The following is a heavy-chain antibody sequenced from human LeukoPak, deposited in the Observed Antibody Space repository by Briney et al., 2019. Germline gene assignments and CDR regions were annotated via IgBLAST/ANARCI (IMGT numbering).Heavy chain of an antibody. CDR2: INHSGST. Sequence: SETLSLTCAVYGGSFSGYYWSWIRQPPGKGLEWIGEINHSGSTNYNPSLKSRVTISVDTPKNQFSLKLSSVTAADTAVYYCARTVATVTTALSYYYYYYMDVWGKGTTVTVSS. J-gene: IGHJ6*03. CDR3: ARTVATVTTALSYYYYYYMDV. V-gene: IGHV4-34*01. D-gene: IGHD4-17*01. CDR1: GGSFSGYY.